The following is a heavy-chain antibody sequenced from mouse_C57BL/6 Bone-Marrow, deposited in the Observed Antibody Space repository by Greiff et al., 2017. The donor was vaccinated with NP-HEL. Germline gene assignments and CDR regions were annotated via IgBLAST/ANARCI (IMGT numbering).Heavy chain of an antibody. CDR1: GYSITSGYY. V-gene: IGHV3-6*01. Sequence: EVQVVESGPGLVKPSQSLSLTCSVTGYSITSGYYWNWIRQFPGNKLEWMGYISYDGSNNYNPSLKNRISITRDTSKNQFFLKLNSVTTEDTATYYCARETTVVASFDYWGQGTTLTVSS. J-gene: IGHJ2*01. CDR2: ISYDGSN. CDR3: ARETTVVASFDY. D-gene: IGHD1-1*01.